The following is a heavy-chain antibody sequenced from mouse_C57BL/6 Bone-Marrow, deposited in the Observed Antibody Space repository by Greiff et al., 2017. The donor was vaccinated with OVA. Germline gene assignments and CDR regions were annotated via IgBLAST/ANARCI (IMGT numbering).Heavy chain of an antibody. Sequence: QVQLQQSGPELVKPGASVKISCKASGYAFSSSWMNWVKQRPGKGLEWIGRIYPGDGDTNYNGKFKGKATLTADKSSSTAYMHLSSLTSEDSAVYFCASLARAMDYWGQGTSVTVSS. V-gene: IGHV1-82*01. D-gene: IGHD3-1*01. J-gene: IGHJ4*01. CDR1: GYAFSSSW. CDR2: IYPGDGDT. CDR3: ASLARAMDY.